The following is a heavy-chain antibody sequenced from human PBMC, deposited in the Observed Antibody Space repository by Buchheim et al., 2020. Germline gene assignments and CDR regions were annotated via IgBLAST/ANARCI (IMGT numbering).Heavy chain of an antibody. V-gene: IGHV1-8*01. CDR1: GYTFTSYD. CDR3: ARGMKNYDFWSGYFIYYYYGMDV. Sequence: QVQLVQSGAEVKKPEASVKVSCKASGYTFTSYDINWVRQATGQGHEWMGWMNPNSGNTGYAQKFQGRVTMTRNTSISTAYMELSSLRSEDTAVYYCARGMKNYDFWSGYFIYYYYGMDVWGQGTT. J-gene: IGHJ6*02. D-gene: IGHD3-3*01. CDR2: MNPNSGNT.